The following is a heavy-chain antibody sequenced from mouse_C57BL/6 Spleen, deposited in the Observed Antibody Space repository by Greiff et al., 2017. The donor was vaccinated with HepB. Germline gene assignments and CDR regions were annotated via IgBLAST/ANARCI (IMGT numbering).Heavy chain of an antibody. CDR2: IDPSDSYT. Sequence: QVQLQQPGAELVMPGASVKLSCKASGYTFTSYWMHWVKQRPGQGLEWIGEIDPSDSYTNYNQKFKGKSTLTVDKSSSTAYMQLSSLTSEDSAVYYCARGGGGSPGYAMDYWGQGTSVTVSS. J-gene: IGHJ4*01. D-gene: IGHD1-1*01. V-gene: IGHV1-69*01. CDR3: ARGGGGSPGYAMDY. CDR1: GYTFTSYW.